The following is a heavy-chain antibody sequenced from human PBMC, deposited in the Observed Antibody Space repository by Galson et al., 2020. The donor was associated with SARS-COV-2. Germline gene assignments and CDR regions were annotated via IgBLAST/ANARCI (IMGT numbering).Heavy chain of an antibody. Sequence: ASVKVSCKASGYTFTSYAMNWVRQAPGQGLEWMGWINTNTGNPTYAQGFTGRFVFSLDTSVSTAYLQISSLKAEDTAVYYCARDLAVAGTLDWFDPWGQGTLVTVSS. V-gene: IGHV7-4-1*02. CDR2: INTNTGNP. J-gene: IGHJ5*02. CDR3: ARDLAVAGTLDWFDP. CDR1: GYTFTSYA. D-gene: IGHD6-19*01.